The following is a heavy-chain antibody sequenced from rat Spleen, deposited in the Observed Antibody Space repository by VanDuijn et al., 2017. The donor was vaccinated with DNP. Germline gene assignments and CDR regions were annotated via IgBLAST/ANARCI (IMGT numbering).Heavy chain of an antibody. CDR2: INEDSSII. J-gene: IGHJ3*01. CDR1: GFNFHDYW. Sequence: EVKLVESGGGVVQPGRSLKLSCAASGFNFHDYWMGWVRQAPGKGLEWIGEINEDSSIINYTPSLKYKISFSRDNAQNTLYLQMNSLRSDDMATYYCARPYYNNHGGFAYWGQGTLVTVSS. V-gene: IGHV4-2*01. CDR3: ARPYYNNHGGFAY. D-gene: IGHD1-10*01.